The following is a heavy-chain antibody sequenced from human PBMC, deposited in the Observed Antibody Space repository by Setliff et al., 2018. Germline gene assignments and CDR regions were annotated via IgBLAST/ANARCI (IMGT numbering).Heavy chain of an antibody. D-gene: IGHD3-22*01. CDR3: ARAPYYYDSSGYYRDDAFDI. J-gene: IGHJ3*02. CDR1: GYTFTSYY. Sequence: ASVKVSCKASGYTFTSYYMHWVRQAPGQGLEWMGIINPSGGSTSYAQKFQGRVTMTRDTSTSTVYMELSSLRSDDTAVYYCARAPYYYDSSGYYRDDAFDIWGQGTMVT. CDR2: INPSGGST. V-gene: IGHV1-46*01.